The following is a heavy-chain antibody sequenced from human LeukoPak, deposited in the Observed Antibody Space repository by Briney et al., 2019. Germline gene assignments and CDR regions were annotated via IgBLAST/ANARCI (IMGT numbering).Heavy chain of an antibody. CDR1: GYSISSGYY. CDR2: IYHSGST. D-gene: IGHD2-15*01. J-gene: IGHJ4*02. V-gene: IGHV4-38-2*02. CDR3: ARETEYCSGGSCQPDY. Sequence: PSETLSLTCTVFGYSISSGYYWGWIRQPPGKGLEWIGSIYHSGSTYYNPSLKSRVTISVDTSKNQFSLKLSSVTAADTAVYYCARETEYCSGGSCQPDYWGQGTLVTVSS.